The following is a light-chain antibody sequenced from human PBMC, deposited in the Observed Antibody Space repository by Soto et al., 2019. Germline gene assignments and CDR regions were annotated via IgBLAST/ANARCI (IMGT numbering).Light chain of an antibody. J-gene: IGKJ3*01. Sequence: EIVLTQSPATLSLSPGERATLSCRASQSVSRYLAWYQQKPGQAPRLLIYDASNRAAGIPARFSGSGSGTDFTLSISSLEPEDFAVYYCQQHINWVTFGPGTRVDIK. CDR2: DAS. CDR3: QQHINWVT. CDR1: QSVSRY. V-gene: IGKV3-11*01.